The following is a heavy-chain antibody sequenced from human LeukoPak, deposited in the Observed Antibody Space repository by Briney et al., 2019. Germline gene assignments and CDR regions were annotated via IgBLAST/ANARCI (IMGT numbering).Heavy chain of an antibody. D-gene: IGHD5-12*01. Sequence: ASVKVSCKASGYTFTGYYMHWVRQAPGQGLEWMGWINPNSGGTNYAQKFRGRVTMTRDTSISTAYMELSRLRSDDTAVYYCARPPYGGYGEDFDYWGQGTLVTVSS. CDR1: GYTFTGYY. V-gene: IGHV1-2*02. CDR2: INPNSGGT. J-gene: IGHJ4*02. CDR3: ARPPYGGYGEDFDY.